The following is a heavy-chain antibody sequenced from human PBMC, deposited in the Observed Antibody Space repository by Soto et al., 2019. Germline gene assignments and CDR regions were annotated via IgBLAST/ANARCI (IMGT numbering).Heavy chain of an antibody. CDR2: INVYNGNT. CDR3: ARISSASSGWSSDY. Sequence: ASVKVSCKASGYTFTSNSIGWVRQAPGQGLEWMGWINVYNGNTKYAQQLKGRVTLTTDTSTSTDYMDLRSLRSDDTAVYYCARISSASSGWSSDYWGQGTLVTVSS. CDR1: GYTFTSNS. V-gene: IGHV1-18*04. J-gene: IGHJ4*02. D-gene: IGHD6-19*01.